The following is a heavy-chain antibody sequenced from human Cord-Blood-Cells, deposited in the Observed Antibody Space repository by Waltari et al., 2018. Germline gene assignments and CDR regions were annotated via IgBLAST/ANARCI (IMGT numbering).Heavy chain of an antibody. V-gene: IGHV4-31*03. Sequence: QVQLQESGPGLVKPSQTLSLTCTVSGGSISSGGYYWSWIRQHPGKGLEWIGYIYYSGSTYYNPSLKSRVTISVDTSKNQFSLKLSSVTAADTVVYYCARDLSSSWYEGGYYYYYGMDVWGQGTTVTVSS. D-gene: IGHD6-13*01. CDR1: GGSISSGGYY. J-gene: IGHJ6*02. CDR3: ARDLSSSWYEGGYYYYYGMDV. CDR2: IYYSGST.